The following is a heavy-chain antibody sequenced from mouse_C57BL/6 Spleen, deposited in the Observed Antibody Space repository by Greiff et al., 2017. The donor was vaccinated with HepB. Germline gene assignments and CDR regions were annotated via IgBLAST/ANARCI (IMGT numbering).Heavy chain of an antibody. CDR1: GYSITSGYY. D-gene: IGHD1-1*01. CDR3: ARLPHYYGSSPFDY. Sequence: EVKLMESGPGLVKPSQSLSLTCSVTGYSITSGYYWNWIRQFPGNKLEWMGYISYDGSNNYNPSLKNRISITRDTSKNQFFLKLNSVTTEDTATYYCARLPHYYGSSPFDYWGQGTTLTVSS. CDR2: ISYDGSN. V-gene: IGHV3-6*01. J-gene: IGHJ2*01.